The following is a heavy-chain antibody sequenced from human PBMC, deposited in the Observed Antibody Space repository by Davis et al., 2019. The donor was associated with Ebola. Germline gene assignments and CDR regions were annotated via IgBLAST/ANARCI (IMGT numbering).Heavy chain of an antibody. CDR2: IIPILGIA. CDR1: GGTFSSYA. Sequence: SVKVSCKASGGTFSSYAISWVRQAPGQGLEWMGGIIPILGIANYAQKFQGRVTITADESTGTAYMELSSLRSEDTAVYYCASPGDKQQLVQVGYYYYYYMDVWGKGTTVTVSS. V-gene: IGHV1-69*10. D-gene: IGHD6-13*01. CDR3: ASPGDKQQLVQVGYYYYYYMDV. J-gene: IGHJ6*03.